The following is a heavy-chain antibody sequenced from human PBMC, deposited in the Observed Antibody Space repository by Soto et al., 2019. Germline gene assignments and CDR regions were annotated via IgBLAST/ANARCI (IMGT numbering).Heavy chain of an antibody. CDR2: ISYDGSNK. J-gene: IGHJ4*02. D-gene: IGHD6-6*01. Sequence: SLRLSCAASGFTFSSYAMHWVRQAPGKGLEWVAVISYDGSNKYYADSVKGRFTISRDNSKNTLYLQMNSLRAEDTAVYYCARGGYSSSSQEVRYWGQGTLVTVSS. V-gene: IGHV3-30-3*01. CDR1: GFTFSSYA. CDR3: ARGGYSSSSQEVRY.